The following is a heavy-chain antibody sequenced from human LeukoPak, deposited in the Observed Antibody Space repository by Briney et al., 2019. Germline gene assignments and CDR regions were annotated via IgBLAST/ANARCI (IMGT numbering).Heavy chain of an antibody. CDR3: ANLVTATLPFDY. CDR2: ISGSGGST. V-gene: IGHV3-23*01. Sequence: GGSLRLSCAASGFSVSSNYMSWVRQAPGKGLEWVSAISGSGGSTYYADSVKGRFTISRDNSKNTLYLQMNSLRAEDTAVYYCANLVTATLPFDYWGQGTLVTVSS. CDR1: GFSVSSNY. D-gene: IGHD2-21*02. J-gene: IGHJ4*02.